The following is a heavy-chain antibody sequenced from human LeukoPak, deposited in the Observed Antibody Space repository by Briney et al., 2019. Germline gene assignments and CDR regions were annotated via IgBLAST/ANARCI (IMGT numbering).Heavy chain of an antibody. D-gene: IGHD5-18*01. CDR1: GFTVSSNY. CDR2: IYSGGGT. V-gene: IGHV3-66*01. J-gene: IGHJ4*02. Sequence: GGSLRLSCAASGFTVSSNYMSWVRQAPGRGLEWVSVIYSGGGTYYAESVKGRFTISRDNSKNTLYLQLNSLRVEDSAVYYCAKGGRGFSYGSLDYWGQGTLVTVSS. CDR3: AKGGRGFSYGSLDY.